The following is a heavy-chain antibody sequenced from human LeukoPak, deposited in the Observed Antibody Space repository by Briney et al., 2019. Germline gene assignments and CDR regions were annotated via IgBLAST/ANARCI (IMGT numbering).Heavy chain of an antibody. CDR3: ARIEYSGPLDY. D-gene: IGHD1-26*01. CDR1: GGSISSYY. J-gene: IGHJ4*02. Sequence: SETLSLTCTVSGGSISSYYWSWIRQPPEKGLEWIGYIHYSGSTSYNPSLKSRVTMSVDTSKNHFSLKVTSVTAADTAVYYCARIEYSGPLDYWGQGTLVTVSS. CDR2: IHYSGST. V-gene: IGHV4-59*12.